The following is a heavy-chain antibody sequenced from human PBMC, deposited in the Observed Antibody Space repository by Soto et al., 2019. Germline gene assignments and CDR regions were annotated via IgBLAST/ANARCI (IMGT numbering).Heavy chain of an antibody. CDR1: GYTFTGYY. D-gene: IGHD3-3*01. CDR2: INPNSGGT. V-gene: IGHV1-2*02. Sequence: VASVKVSCKASGYTFTGYYMHWVRQAPGQGLEWMGWINPNSGGTNYAQKFQGRVTMTRDTSISTAYMELSRLRSDDTAVYYCARVQIGDFWGGYSDYYYYGMDVWGQGTTVTVSS. CDR3: ARVQIGDFWGGYSDYYYYGMDV. J-gene: IGHJ6*02.